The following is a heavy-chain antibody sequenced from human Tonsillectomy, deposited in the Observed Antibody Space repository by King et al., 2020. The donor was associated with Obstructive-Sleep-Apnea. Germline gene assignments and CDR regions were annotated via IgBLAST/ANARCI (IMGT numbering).Heavy chain of an antibody. D-gene: IGHD6-13*01. CDR2: IYWDDDK. Sequence: ITLKESGPTLVKPTQTLTLTCTFSGFSLSSSGVGVGWIRQPPGKALEWLARIYWDDDKRYRPTLKSRVTITKDTSKNQVVLTMTNMDPVDTATYYCAHSRFSSSLWGMDVWGQGTTVTVSS. CDR3: AHSRFSSSLWGMDV. J-gene: IGHJ6*02. V-gene: IGHV2-5*02. CDR1: GFSLSSSGVG.